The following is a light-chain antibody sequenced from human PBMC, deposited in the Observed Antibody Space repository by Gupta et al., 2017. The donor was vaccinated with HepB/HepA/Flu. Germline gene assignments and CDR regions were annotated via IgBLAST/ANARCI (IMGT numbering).Light chain of an antibody. V-gene: IGKV3-20*01. J-gene: IGKJ5*01. Sequence: EVVLTQSPATLSLSPGERATLSCRASQDIRITYLAWYQEKPGQAPRLLIYGASNRATGIPVRFSGSGSGTDFTLTISRLDPEDFAVYYCHQEDSTPFTFGQGTLLEIK. CDR3: HQEDSTPFT. CDR2: GAS. CDR1: QDIRITY.